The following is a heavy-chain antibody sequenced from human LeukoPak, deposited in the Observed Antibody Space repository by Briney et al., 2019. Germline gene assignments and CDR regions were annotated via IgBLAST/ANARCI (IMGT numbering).Heavy chain of an antibody. CDR2: INPNSGGT. V-gene: IGHV1-2*02. Sequence: ASVKVSCKASGGTFSSYAISWVRQAPGQGLEWMGWINPNSGGTNYAQKFQGRVTMTRDTSISTAYMELSRLRSDDTAVYYCARGYSGYDFGIHDAFDIWGQGTMVTVSS. CDR1: GGTFSSYA. D-gene: IGHD5-12*01. CDR3: ARGYSGYDFGIHDAFDI. J-gene: IGHJ3*02.